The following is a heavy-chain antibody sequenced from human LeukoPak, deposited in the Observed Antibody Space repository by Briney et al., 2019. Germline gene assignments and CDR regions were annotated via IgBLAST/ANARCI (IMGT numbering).Heavy chain of an antibody. CDR2: IYYSGST. CDR1: GGSISSYY. D-gene: IGHD6-19*01. V-gene: IGHV4-59*01. CDR3: ARGVAGTWGFDY. J-gene: IGHJ4*02. Sequence: SETLSLTCTVSGGSISSYYWSWIRQPPGKGLEWIGYIYYSGSTNYNPSLKSRVTISVDTSKNQFSLKLSSVTAADTAVYYCARGVAGTWGFDYWGQGTLVTVFS.